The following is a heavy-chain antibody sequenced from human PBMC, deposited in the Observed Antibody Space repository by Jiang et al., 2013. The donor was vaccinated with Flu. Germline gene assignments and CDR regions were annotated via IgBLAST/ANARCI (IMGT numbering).Heavy chain of an antibody. D-gene: IGHD2-21*01. J-gene: IGHJ6*02. V-gene: IGHV4-31*03. CDR3: ARGRVVGYYYYGMDV. Sequence: PGLVKPSQTLSLTCTVSGGSISSGGYYWSWIRQHPGKGLEWIGYIYYSGSTYYNPSLKSRVTISVDTSKNQFSLKLSSVTAADTAVYYCARGRVVGYYYYGMDVWGQGTTVTVSS. CDR1: GGSISSGGYY. CDR2: IYYSGST.